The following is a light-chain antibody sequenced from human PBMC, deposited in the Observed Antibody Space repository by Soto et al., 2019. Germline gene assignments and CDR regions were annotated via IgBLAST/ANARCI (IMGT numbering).Light chain of an antibody. CDR3: QLYTNWPPMFT. J-gene: IGKJ2*01. V-gene: IGKV3-15*01. Sequence: IVMTQSPATLSVSPGERATLSCRSSHSVSVNLAWYQQKPGQAPRLLIYGASTRATDIPARFSGSGSGTEFTLTISSLQSEDLGIYYCQLYTNWPPMFTFGQGTKLEIK. CDR1: HSVSVN. CDR2: GAS.